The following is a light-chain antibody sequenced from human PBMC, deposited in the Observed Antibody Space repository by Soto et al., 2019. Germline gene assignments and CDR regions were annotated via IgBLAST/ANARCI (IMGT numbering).Light chain of an antibody. CDR3: QKYNSAPWK. CDR2: AAS. Sequence: DIQMTQSPSSLSASVGDRVTITCRASQGISNYLAWYQQKPGKVPKLLIYAASTLQSGGPSRFSGSGSGTDFTLTISSLQPEDVATYYCQKYNSAPWKFGQGTKVEIK. CDR1: QGISNY. V-gene: IGKV1-27*01. J-gene: IGKJ1*01.